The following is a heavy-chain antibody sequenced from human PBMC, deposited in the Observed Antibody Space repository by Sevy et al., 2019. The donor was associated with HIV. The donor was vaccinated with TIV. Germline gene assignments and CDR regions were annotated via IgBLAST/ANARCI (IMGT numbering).Heavy chain of an antibody. J-gene: IGHJ6*02. Sequence: GGSLRLSCAASGFTFSDYYMSWIRQAPGKGLEWVSYISSSGSTIYYADSAKGRFTISRDNAKNSLYLQMNSLRAEDTGVYYCARDHDGYYGSGSKYYYGMDVWGQGTTVTVSS. CDR2: ISSSGSTI. D-gene: IGHD3-10*01. CDR3: ARDHDGYYGSGSKYYYGMDV. CDR1: GFTFSDYY. V-gene: IGHV3-11*01.